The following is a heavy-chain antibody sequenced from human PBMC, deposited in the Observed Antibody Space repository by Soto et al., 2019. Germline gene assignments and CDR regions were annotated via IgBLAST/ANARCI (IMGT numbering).Heavy chain of an antibody. Sequence: GGSLRLSCAASGFTFSSYAMSWVRQAPGKGLEWVSAISGSGGSTYYADSVKGGFTISRDNSKNTLYLQVNSLRAEDTAVYYGAKGSGAVNFWGPQIMDPFDYWAQETLVTVS. D-gene: IGHD3-3*01. CDR1: GFTFSSYA. CDR2: ISGSGGST. V-gene: IGHV3-23*01. J-gene: IGHJ4*02. CDR3: AKGSGAVNFWGPQIMDPFDY.